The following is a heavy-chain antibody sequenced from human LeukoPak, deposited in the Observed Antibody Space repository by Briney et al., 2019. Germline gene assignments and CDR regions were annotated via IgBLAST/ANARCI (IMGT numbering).Heavy chain of an antibody. J-gene: IGHJ3*02. CDR1: GGSISSSSYY. Sequence: SETLSLTCTVSGGSISSSSYYWGWIRQPPGKGLEWIGSIYHSGSTYYNPSLKSRVTISVDTSKNQFSLKLSSVTAADTAVYYCARHDYGDYLDAFDIWGQGTMVTVSS. D-gene: IGHD4-17*01. CDR3: ARHDYGDYLDAFDI. V-gene: IGHV4-39*07. CDR2: IYHSGST.